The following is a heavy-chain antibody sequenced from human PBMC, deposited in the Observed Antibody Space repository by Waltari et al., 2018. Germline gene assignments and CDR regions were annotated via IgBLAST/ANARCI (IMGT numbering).Heavy chain of an antibody. CDR2: LGTAGDT. CDR3: ARSTYGDWYFDL. CDR1: GFTFSSYD. D-gene: IGHD4-17*01. Sequence: EVQLVESGGGLVQPGGSLRLSCAASGFTFSSYDMHWVRQATGKGLEGGSALGTAGDTYYPGSVKGRFTISRENAKNSLYLQMNSLRAGDTAVYYCARSTYGDWYFDLWGRGTLVTVSS. J-gene: IGHJ2*01. V-gene: IGHV3-13*01.